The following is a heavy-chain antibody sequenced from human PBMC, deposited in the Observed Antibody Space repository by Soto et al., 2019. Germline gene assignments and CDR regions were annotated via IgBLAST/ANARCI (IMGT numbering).Heavy chain of an antibody. D-gene: IGHD3-16*02. CDR1: GYTSTSYA. J-gene: IGHJ1*01. CDR2: ITAGNGNT. Sequence: GASVKVSCTASGYTSTSYAMHWVRQAPVQGREWMGWITAGNGNTKYSQKFQGRVTITRDTSASTAYMELSSLRSEDTAVYYCASSEADYVWGSYRDWYFQHWGQGTLVTVSS. CDR3: ASSEADYVWGSYRDWYFQH. V-gene: IGHV1-3*01.